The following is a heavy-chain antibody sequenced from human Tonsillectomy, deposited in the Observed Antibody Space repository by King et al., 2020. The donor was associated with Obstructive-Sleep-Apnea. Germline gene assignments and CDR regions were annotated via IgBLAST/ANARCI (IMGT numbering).Heavy chain of an antibody. CDR3: ATILSSGWSQAPH. CDR2: ISHDGSTK. CDR1: GFTLSSYA. Sequence: VQLVESGGGVVQPGRSLRVSCAASGFTLSSYAMHWVRQAPGKGLEGGAVISHDGSTKYNADSVKGRLTISRDNSKNTLYLQMNSLRDEDTAVYYCATILSSGWSQAPHWGQGTLVTVSS. V-gene: IGHV3-30-3*01. J-gene: IGHJ4*02. D-gene: IGHD6-19*01.